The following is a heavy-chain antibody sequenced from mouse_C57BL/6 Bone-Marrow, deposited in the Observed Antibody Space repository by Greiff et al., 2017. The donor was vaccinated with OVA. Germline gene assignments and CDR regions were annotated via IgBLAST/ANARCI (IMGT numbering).Heavy chain of an antibody. V-gene: IGHV5-16*01. CDR3: ARSLYGNYLFAY. CDR1: GFTFSDYY. CDR2: INYDGSST. J-gene: IGHJ3*01. Sequence: EVKVVESEGGLVQPGSSMKLSCTASGFTFSDYYMAWVRQVPEKGLEWVANINYDGSSTYYLDSLKSRFIISRDNAKNILYLQMSSLKSEDTATYYCARSLYGNYLFAYWGQGTLVTVSA. D-gene: IGHD2-1*01.